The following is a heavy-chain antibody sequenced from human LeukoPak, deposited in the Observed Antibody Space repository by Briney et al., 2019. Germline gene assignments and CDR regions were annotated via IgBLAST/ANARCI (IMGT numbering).Heavy chain of an antibody. CDR1: GYTFTSYG. Sequence: ASVKVSCEASGYTFTSYGISWVRQAPGQGLEWMGWISAYNGNTNYAQKLQGRVTMTTDTSTSTAYMELRSLRSDDTAVYYCARDNGASPYYDFWSGPHPAYYYGMDVWGQGTTVTVSS. V-gene: IGHV1-18*01. CDR3: ARDNGASPYYDFWSGPHPAYYYGMDV. D-gene: IGHD3-3*01. J-gene: IGHJ6*02. CDR2: ISAYNGNT.